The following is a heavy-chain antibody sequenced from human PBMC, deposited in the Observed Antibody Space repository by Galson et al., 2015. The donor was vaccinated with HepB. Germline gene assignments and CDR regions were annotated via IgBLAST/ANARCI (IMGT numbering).Heavy chain of an antibody. D-gene: IGHD2-2*01. CDR2: ISPTDSDT. CDR3: GREAPGTLYFDY. V-gene: IGHV1-46*03. J-gene: IGHJ4*02. CDR1: GYSFTTHY. Sequence: SCKASGYSFTTHYIHWVRQAPGQGPEWMGRISPTDSDTKIPQKFQGRVTMTRDTSTSTVYMQLSGLRSDDTAVCYCGREAPGTLYFDYWGQGSLVTVSS.